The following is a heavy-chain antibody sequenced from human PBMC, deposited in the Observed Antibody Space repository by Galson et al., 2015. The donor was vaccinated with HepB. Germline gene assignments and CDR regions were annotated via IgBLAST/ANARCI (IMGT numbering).Heavy chain of an antibody. CDR3: ARVDYFESSGYYMH. D-gene: IGHD3-22*01. J-gene: IGHJ4*02. CDR2: ISGYNGNT. Sequence: SVKVSCKASGYTFSIHGISWVRQAPGQGLEWMGWISGYNGNTDHSQKFQGRVTMTKDTSTGKAYMELRSLRSDDTAVYYCARVDYFESSGYYMHWGQGTLVPVSS. CDR1: GYTFSIHG. V-gene: IGHV1-18*01.